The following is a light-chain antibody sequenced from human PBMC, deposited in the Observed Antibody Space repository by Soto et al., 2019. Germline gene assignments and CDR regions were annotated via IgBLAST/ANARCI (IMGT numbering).Light chain of an antibody. J-gene: IGKJ1*01. V-gene: IGKV3-20*01. CDR2: GAS. Sequence: EIVLTQSPGTLSLSPGERTTLSCRASQSVSSNYLAWYQQKPGQAPRPLIYGASSRATGIPDSFSGSGAVTDFNLTISRLESEDFAVYYCQQYGSSPWTFGQGTKVEIK. CDR3: QQYGSSPWT. CDR1: QSVSSNY.